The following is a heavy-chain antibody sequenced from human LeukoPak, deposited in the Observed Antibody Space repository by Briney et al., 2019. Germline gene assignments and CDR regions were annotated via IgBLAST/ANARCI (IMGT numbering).Heavy chain of an antibody. CDR1: GGSISSSNW. Sequence: SETLSLTCAVSGGSISSSNWWNWVRQPPGKGLEWIGGIYHSGSTNYNPSVKSRVTISVDKSKNQFSLWLSSVTAADTAVYYCARGRAVTTGYGMDVWGQGTTVTVSS. CDR3: ARGRAVTTGYGMDV. V-gene: IGHV4-4*02. CDR2: IYHSGST. J-gene: IGHJ6*02. D-gene: IGHD4-11*01.